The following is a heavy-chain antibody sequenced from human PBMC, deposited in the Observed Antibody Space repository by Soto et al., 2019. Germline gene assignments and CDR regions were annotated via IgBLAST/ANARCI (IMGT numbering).Heavy chain of an antibody. J-gene: IGHJ5*02. D-gene: IGHD6-6*01. CDR1: RGPRNSYA. V-gene: IGHV4-59*13. CDR3: ARVLSIGWYSSSSYWFYP. CDR2: IYCSGST. Sequence: SEILSITCTVSRGPRNSYAWSWTRPRPGKGLERIGYIYCSGSTNYNPSLKSRVTISVDTSKNQFSLKLSSVTAADTAVYYCARVLSIGWYSSSSYWFYPPGLGHLVTVS.